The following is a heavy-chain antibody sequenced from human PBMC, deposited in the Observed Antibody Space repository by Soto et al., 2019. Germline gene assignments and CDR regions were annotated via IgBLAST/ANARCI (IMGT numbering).Heavy chain of an antibody. CDR2: IKQDGSEK. Sequence: GGSLRLSCEASGFTFSDYAMSWVRQAPGKGLECVSNIKQDGSEKYYVDSVKGRFTISRDNAKNSLYLQMNSLRAEDTAVYYCARWGSGWSPSGYYYSMDVWGQGTTVTVSS. D-gene: IGHD6-19*01. V-gene: IGHV3-7*03. CDR3: ARWGSGWSPSGYYYSMDV. CDR1: GFTFSDYA. J-gene: IGHJ6*02.